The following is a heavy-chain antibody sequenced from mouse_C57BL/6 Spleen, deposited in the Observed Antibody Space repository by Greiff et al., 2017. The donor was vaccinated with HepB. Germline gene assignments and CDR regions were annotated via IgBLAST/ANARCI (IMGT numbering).Heavy chain of an antibody. CDR2: INYDGSST. D-gene: IGHD2-3*01. CDR3: ARERVYEGDYAMDY. J-gene: IGHJ4*01. Sequence: EVHLVESEGGLVQPGSSMKLSCTASGFTFSDYYMAWVRQVPEKGLEWVANINYDGSSTYYLDSLKSRFIISRDNAKNILYLQMSSLKSEDTATYYCARERVYEGDYAMDYWGQGTSVTVSS. CDR1: GFTFSDYY. V-gene: IGHV5-16*01.